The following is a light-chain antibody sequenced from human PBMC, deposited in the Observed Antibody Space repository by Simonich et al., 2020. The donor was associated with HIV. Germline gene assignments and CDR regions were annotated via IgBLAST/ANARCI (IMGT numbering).Light chain of an antibody. J-gene: IGKJ4*01. CDR2: WAS. CDR1: QSVLYRSNNKNY. V-gene: IGKV4-1*01. CDR3: QQYYSTPLT. Sequence: DIVMTQSPDSLTVSLGERATINCKSSQSVLYRSNNKNYLAWYQQKPGQPPKLLIYWASTRESGVPDRFSGSGSGTDFNRTISSLQAEDVAVYYCQQYYSTPLTFGGGTKVEIK.